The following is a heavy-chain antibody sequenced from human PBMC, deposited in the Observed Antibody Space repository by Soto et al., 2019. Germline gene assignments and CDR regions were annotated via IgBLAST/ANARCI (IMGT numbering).Heavy chain of an antibody. CDR3: TRDSYDSSGSNWFDP. CDR2: INPSGGST. J-gene: IGHJ5*02. D-gene: IGHD3-22*01. V-gene: IGHV1-46*01. Sequence: ASVKVSCKASGYTFTNNYMHWVRQAPGQGLEWMGMINPSGGSTSYEQKFQGRVSMTRDTSTSTFYMELSSLRFEDTALYYCTRDSYDSSGSNWFDPWGQGTLVTVSS. CDR1: GYTFTNNY.